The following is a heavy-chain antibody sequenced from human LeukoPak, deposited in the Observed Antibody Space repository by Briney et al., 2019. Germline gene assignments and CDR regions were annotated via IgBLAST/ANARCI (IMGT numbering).Heavy chain of an antibody. D-gene: IGHD5-24*01. CDR1: GFTFSNHG. Sequence: GGSLRLSCAASGFTFSNHGMNWVRQAPGKGLEWVSGIRTDGVTTYYADSVKGRFIISRDNSQNTVWLQMNSLSAEDAAVYYCVKDDGWVQYANWGQGTLVTVSS. J-gene: IGHJ4*02. CDR2: IRTDGVTT. V-gene: IGHV3-23*01. CDR3: VKDDGWVQYAN.